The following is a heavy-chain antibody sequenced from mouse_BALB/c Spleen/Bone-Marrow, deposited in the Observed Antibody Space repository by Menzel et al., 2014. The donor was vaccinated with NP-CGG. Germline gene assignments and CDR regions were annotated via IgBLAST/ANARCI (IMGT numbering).Heavy chain of an antibody. D-gene: IGHD1-1*01. Sequence: VNVVESGPELVKPGASVKISCKASGYAFSSSWMNWVKQRPGQGLEWIGRIYPGDGDTNYNGKFKGKATLTADKSSSTAYMQLSSLTPVDSAVYFCARSGSSWFAYWGQGTLVTVSA. V-gene: IGHV1-82*01. CDR1: GYAFSSSW. J-gene: IGHJ3*01. CDR2: IYPGDGDT. CDR3: ARSGSSWFAY.